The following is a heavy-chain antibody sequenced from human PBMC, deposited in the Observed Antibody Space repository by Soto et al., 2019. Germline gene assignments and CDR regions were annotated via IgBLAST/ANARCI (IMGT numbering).Heavy chain of an antibody. CDR2: ISGSGGST. D-gene: IGHD2-15*01. CDR3: AKDQRGGELGYCSGGSCYNDY. Sequence: GGSLRLSCAASGFTFSSYAMSWVRQAPGKGLEWVSAISGSGGSTYYADSVKGRFTISRDNSKNTLYLQMNSLRAEDTAVYYCAKDQRGGELGYCSGGSCYNDYWGQGTLVTVSS. CDR1: GFTFSSYA. J-gene: IGHJ4*02. V-gene: IGHV3-23*01.